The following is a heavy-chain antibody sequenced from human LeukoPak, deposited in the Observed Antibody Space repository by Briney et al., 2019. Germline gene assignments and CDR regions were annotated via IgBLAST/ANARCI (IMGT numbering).Heavy chain of an antibody. Sequence: SETLSLTCTVSGGSISSSTYYWGWIRQPPGKGLEWIGSIYYSGSTYYNPSLKSRVTISVDTSKNQFSLSSVTAADTAVYYCARAYTSSSAFDYWGQGTLVTVSS. CDR3: ARAYTSSSAFDY. V-gene: IGHV4-39*01. CDR2: IYYSGST. J-gene: IGHJ4*02. CDR1: GGSISSSTYY. D-gene: IGHD6-6*01.